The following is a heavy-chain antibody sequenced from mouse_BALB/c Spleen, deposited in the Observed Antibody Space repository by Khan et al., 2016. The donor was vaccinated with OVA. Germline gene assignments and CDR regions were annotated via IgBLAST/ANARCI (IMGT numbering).Heavy chain of an antibody. CDR2: ISSGGSF. J-gene: IGHJ3*01. CDR1: GYSITSAYY. CDR3: ARAGRWFDY. Sequence: EVQLQESGPGLVKPSQSLSLTCSVTGYSITSAYYWNWIRQFPGNKLEWMGYISSGGSFNYNPSLKNRISITRDTSKNQFFLKLNSVTPKDTATYYCARAGRWFDYWGQGTLVTVSA. V-gene: IGHV3-6*02. D-gene: IGHD3-3*01.